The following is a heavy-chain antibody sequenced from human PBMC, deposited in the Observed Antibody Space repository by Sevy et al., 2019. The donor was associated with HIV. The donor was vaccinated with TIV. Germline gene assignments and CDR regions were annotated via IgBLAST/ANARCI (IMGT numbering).Heavy chain of an antibody. CDR2: LKSDVYGGTV. CDR3: TRWKAAQSIFDY. D-gene: IGHD6-13*01. V-gene: IGHV3-49*04. J-gene: IGHJ4*02. CDR1: GFTFGDYC. Sequence: GGSLRLSCTASGFTFGDYCMSWVRQAPGKGLEWVAFLKSDVYGGTVDHAGSVRGSFVISRDDSKTIAYLQMNDLKTEDTCVYYCTRWKAAQSIFDYWGQGALVTVSS.